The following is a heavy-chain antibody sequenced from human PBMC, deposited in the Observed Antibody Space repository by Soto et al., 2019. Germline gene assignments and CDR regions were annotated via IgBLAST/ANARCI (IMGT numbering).Heavy chain of an antibody. CDR2: IYSTGST. CDR3: ARGASSGYYYNWFDP. J-gene: IGHJ5*02. CDR1: DDSITSTTFY. Sequence: SETLSLTCTVSDDSITSTTFYWGWVRQPPGKGLEWIGSIYSTGSTNYNPSLKSRVTISVDTSKNQFSLKLTSVTAADTAVYYCARGASSGYYYNWFDPWGQGTLVTSPQ. D-gene: IGHD3-22*01. V-gene: IGHV4-39*07.